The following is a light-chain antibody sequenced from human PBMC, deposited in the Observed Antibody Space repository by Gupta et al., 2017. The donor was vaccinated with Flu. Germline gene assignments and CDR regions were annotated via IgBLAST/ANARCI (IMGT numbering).Light chain of an antibody. CDR1: QSIRAD. Sequence: IHMTPTPSSLSASVGDRVTITCRASQSIRADLCWCQHKPGKAPKRLIYGASNLESGVPSRFSGSGSGTEFTLTISSLQPEDFTTYYCQQYNSALHTFGQGTKLDIK. CDR2: GAS. CDR3: QQYNSALHT. V-gene: IGKV1-17*01. J-gene: IGKJ2*01.